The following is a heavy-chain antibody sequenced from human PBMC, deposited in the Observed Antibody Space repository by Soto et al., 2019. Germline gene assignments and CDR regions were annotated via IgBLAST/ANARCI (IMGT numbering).Heavy chain of an antibody. D-gene: IGHD1-26*01. V-gene: IGHV3-30*03. CDR3: ARKGPMPGNVYFDQ. CDR1: GFVFSSYG. CDR2: ISYDGADI. Sequence: PGGSLRLSCATSGFVFSSYGMHWVRQAPGKGLEWVAVISYDGADIYYADSVRGRFTISRDNSKDTLYLHMSSLRPEDTAMYYCARKGPMPGNVYFDQWGQGTLVTVSS. J-gene: IGHJ4*02.